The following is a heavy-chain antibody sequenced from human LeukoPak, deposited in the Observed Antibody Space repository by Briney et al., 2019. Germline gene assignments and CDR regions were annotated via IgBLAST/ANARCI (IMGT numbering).Heavy chain of an antibody. J-gene: IGHJ4*02. CDR3: ANLVGATINY. D-gene: IGHD1-26*01. CDR2: IYSGGST. CDR1: EFSVGSNY. Sequence: GGSLRLSCAASEFSVGSNYMTWVRQAPGKGLEWVSLIYSGGSTYYADSVKGRFTISRDNSKSTLYLQMNSLRAVDTAVYYCANLVGATINYWGQGTLVTVSS. V-gene: IGHV3-66*01.